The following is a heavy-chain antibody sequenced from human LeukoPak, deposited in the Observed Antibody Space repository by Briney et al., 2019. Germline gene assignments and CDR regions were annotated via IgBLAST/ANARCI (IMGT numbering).Heavy chain of an antibody. D-gene: IGHD1-26*01. CDR3: ARRGIVGATIRGSYWFDP. J-gene: IGHJ5*02. Sequence: KNGESLKISCKGSGYSFTSYWTGWVRQMPGKGLEWMGIIYPGDSDTRYSPSFQGQVTISADKSISTAYLQWSSLKASDTAMYYCARRGIVGATIRGSYWFDPWGQGTLVTVSS. CDR2: IYPGDSDT. CDR1: GYSFTSYW. V-gene: IGHV5-51*01.